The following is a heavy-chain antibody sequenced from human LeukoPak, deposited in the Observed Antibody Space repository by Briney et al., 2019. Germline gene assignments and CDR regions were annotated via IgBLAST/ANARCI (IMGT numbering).Heavy chain of an antibody. CDR1: GFTFSSYG. V-gene: IGHV3-33*01. CDR2: IWYDGSNK. J-gene: IGHJ4*02. CDR3: AREGDVEMATITAYYLDY. Sequence: PGGSLRLSCAASGFTFSSYGMHWVRQAPGKGLEWVAVIWYDGSNKYYADSVKGRFTISRDNSKNTLYLQMNSLRAEDTAVYYCAREGDVEMATITAYYLDYWGQGTLVTVSS. D-gene: IGHD5-12*01.